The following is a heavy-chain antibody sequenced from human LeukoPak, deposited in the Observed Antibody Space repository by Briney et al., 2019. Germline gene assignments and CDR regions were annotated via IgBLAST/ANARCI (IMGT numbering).Heavy chain of an antibody. J-gene: IGHJ4*02. V-gene: IGHV3-7*04. Sequence: PGGSLRLSCVASGFKLSDYYMSWVRQAPGKGLEWVADIRHDGSDEYNVDSVKGRFTISRDNAKNSLFLQMNSLRAEDTAVYYCARDGFGSYFSLDYWGQGALVTVSS. CDR2: IRHDGSDE. D-gene: IGHD3-10*01. CDR3: ARDGFGSYFSLDY. CDR1: GFKLSDYY.